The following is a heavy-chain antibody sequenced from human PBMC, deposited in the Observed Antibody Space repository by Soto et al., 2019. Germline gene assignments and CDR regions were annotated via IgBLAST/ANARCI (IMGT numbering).Heavy chain of an antibody. CDR1: GYDFTTYG. CDR2: ISAHNGNT. CDR3: AGVCYGDY. Sequence: QVHLVQSGAEVKKPGASVKVSCKGSGYDFTTYGITWVRQAPGQGLEWMAWISAHNGNTDYAQKLQGRVTVTRDTSTSTAYMELRSLRSDDPAMYYGAGVCYGDYWGEGALVTVS. D-gene: IGHD3-16*01. J-gene: IGHJ4*02. V-gene: IGHV1-18*01.